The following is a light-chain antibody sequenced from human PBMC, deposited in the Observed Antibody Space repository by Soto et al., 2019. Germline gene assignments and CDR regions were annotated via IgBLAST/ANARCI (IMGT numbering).Light chain of an antibody. Sequence: TQSPSLLSVSPGGTATLSCKASQPIVNKLDWSQQSPGQTPGPLIYGASTRPSGGLDRFSGSGSATDFTINNSRRESQDFAWCYCQEYSSSRWEVGKGTTV. CDR3: QEYSSSRWE. J-gene: IGKJ1*01. CDR1: QPIVNK. V-gene: IGKV3-20*01. CDR2: GAS.